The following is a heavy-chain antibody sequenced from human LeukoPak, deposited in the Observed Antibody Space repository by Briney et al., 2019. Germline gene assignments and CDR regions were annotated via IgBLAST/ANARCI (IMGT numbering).Heavy chain of an antibody. J-gene: IGHJ4*02. CDR2: IYPGDSDI. V-gene: IGHV5-51*01. CDR1: GYRFSDYW. D-gene: IGHD3-22*01. CDR3: AKYYYDRSVGPFDY. Sequence: PGESLKISCKGSGYRFSDYWIGWARQMPGKGLEWMGIIYPGDSDIRYSPSFQGQVTFSADKSISTAYLQWSSLKASDTAMYYCAKYYYDRSVGPFDYWGQGTLVTVSS.